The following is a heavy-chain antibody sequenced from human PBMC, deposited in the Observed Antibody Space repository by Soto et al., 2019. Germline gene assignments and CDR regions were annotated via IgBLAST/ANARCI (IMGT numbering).Heavy chain of an antibody. CDR1: GYTFTNYG. CDR2: ISAYNGNT. J-gene: IGHJ6*03. V-gene: IGHV1-18*01. Sequence: ASVKVSCKASGYTFTNYGITWVRQAPGQGLEWMGWISAYNGNTHYTQRLQGRVTMTTDTSTSTAYMELRGLRSDDTAVYYCARWRQLVGYFYYYIDGWGKGTTDTVSS. D-gene: IGHD6-6*01. CDR3: ARWRQLVGYFYYYIDG.